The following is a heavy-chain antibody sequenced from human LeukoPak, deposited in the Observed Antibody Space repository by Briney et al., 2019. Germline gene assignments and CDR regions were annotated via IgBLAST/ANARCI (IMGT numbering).Heavy chain of an antibody. D-gene: IGHD5-18*01. CDR1: GFKFSDYG. CDR2: INWNADST. J-gene: IGHJ5*02. Sequence: GGSLRLSCAASGFKFSDYGMSWVRQAPGKGLEWVSGINWNADSTGYADSVKGRFTISKDNAKNSLFLQMNSLRAEDTAMYYCGYMLVAAWGQGTLVTVCS. CDR3: GYMLVAA. V-gene: IGHV3-20*04.